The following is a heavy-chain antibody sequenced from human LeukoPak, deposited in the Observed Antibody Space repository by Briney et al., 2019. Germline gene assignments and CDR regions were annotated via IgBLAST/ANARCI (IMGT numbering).Heavy chain of an antibody. CDR1: GYTFTSYD. CDR3: ARGQYNWNYGYYYYYMDV. D-gene: IGHD1-7*01. V-gene: IGHV1-8*01. CDR2: MNPNSGNT. J-gene: IGHJ6*03. Sequence: ASVKISCKASGYTFTSYDINWVRQATGQGLEWMGWMNPNSGNTGYAQKFQGRVTMTRNTSISTAYMELSSLRSEDTAVYYCARGQYNWNYGYYYYYMDVWGKGTTVTVSS.